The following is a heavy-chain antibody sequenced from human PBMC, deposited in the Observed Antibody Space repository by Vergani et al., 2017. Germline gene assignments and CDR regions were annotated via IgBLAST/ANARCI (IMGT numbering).Heavy chain of an antibody. CDR1: GYSFTNYW. Sequence: EVQLVQSGAEVKKPGESLKISCKGSGYSFTNYWIGWVRQMPGKGLEWMGIIYPVDSDTRYSPSFQGQVTISADKSISTAYLQWSILKASDTAMYYCARRSYYYGSGSYYNPLGAFDIWGQGTMVTVSS. V-gene: IGHV5-51*03. CDR2: IYPVDSDT. J-gene: IGHJ3*02. D-gene: IGHD3-10*01. CDR3: ARRSYYYGSGSYYNPLGAFDI.